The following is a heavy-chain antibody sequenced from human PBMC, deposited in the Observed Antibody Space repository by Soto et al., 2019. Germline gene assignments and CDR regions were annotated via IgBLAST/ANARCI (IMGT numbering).Heavy chain of an antibody. D-gene: IGHD3-22*01. J-gene: IGHJ4*02. V-gene: IGHV5-51*01. CDR2: IYPGDSDT. CDR1: GHIFSNCW. CDR3: ARQRLWGTSGYYYFEN. Sequence: PGESLKISCKGSGHIFSNCWIGWVRQMPGKGLEWMGIIYPGDSDTRYSPSFQGQVTITVDKSINTAYLQWSRLKASDTAIYYCARQRLWGTSGYYYFENWGQGTLVTVS.